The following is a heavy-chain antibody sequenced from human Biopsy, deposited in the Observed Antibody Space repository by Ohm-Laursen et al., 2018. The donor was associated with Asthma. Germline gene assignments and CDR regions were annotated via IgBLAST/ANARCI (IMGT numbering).Heavy chain of an antibody. Sequence: SVKVSCRLSGYSLTDLSMHWVRQAPGQGLEWMGGHDHEEGGTVNARRFQGRVTMTEDTSTDTAYMELSSLSSDDTAVYYCASDFPKDYVRYNFQFWGQGTLVTVSS. D-gene: IGHD1-1*01. CDR1: GYSLTDLS. CDR2: HDHEEGGT. V-gene: IGHV1-24*01. CDR3: ASDFPKDYVRYNFQF. J-gene: IGHJ4*02.